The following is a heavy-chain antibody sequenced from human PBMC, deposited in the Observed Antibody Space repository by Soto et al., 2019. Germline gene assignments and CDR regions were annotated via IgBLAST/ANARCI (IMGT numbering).Heavy chain of an antibody. CDR1: GDSINTYT. Sequence: SETLSLTCTVSGDSINTYTWTWIRQPPGKGLEWIGYIFSSGSTDYNPSLQSRLTISVDTSKNQFSLKLSSVTAADTAVYYCARGPGGYSSSWYVYYGMDVWGQGTTVTVSS. CDR3: ARGPGGYSSSWYVYYGMDV. D-gene: IGHD6-13*01. V-gene: IGHV4-59*12. J-gene: IGHJ6*02. CDR2: IFSSGST.